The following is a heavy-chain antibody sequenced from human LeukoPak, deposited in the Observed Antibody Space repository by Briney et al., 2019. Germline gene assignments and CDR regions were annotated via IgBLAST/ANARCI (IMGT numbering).Heavy chain of an antibody. V-gene: IGHV3-23*01. J-gene: IGHJ2*01. CDR1: GFTFSRLA. CDR3: ARVGQGEWFFDL. D-gene: IGHD1-26*01. Sequence: GGSLRLSCAASGFTFSRLAMTWVRQAPGKGLEWVSTISASGPYYADAVRGRFTISRDNSRNTLSLQMDSLGAEDTAVYYCARVGQGEWFFDLWGRGTLVTVSS. CDR2: ISASGP.